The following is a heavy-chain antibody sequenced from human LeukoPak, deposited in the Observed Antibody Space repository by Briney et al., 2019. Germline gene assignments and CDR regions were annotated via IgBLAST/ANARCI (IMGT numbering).Heavy chain of an antibody. CDR3: ARDHRYAFDN. Sequence: GGSLRLSCAASGFNFIDYSMNWVRQAPGKGLEWISYIGISSGNTKYADSVKGRFTTSRDKARNSLYLQMNSLRVEDTAVYYCARDHRYAFDNWGHGTLVTVSS. J-gene: IGHJ4*01. CDR2: IGISSGNT. V-gene: IGHV3-48*01. CDR1: GFNFIDYS. D-gene: IGHD5-12*01.